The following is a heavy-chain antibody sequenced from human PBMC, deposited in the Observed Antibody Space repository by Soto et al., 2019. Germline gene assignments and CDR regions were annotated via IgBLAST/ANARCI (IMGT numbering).Heavy chain of an antibody. CDR1: GFTFSSHA. D-gene: IGHD2-21*01. CDR3: AKVGERYYFDY. J-gene: IGHJ4*02. CDR2: TTYSGGTT. Sequence: EVQLLESGGGLVQPGGSLRLSCAASGFTFSSHAMSWVRQAPGKGLEWVSSTTYSGGTTHYADSVKGRFTISRDNSKNTLYLQMNSLRAEDTAVYYCAKVGERYYFDYWGQGTLVTVSS. V-gene: IGHV3-23*01.